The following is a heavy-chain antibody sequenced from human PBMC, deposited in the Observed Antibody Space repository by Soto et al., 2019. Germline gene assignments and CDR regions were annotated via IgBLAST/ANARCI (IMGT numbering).Heavy chain of an antibody. V-gene: IGHV3-30*18. J-gene: IGHJ6*02. D-gene: IGHD3-16*01. CDR3: AKDLSQGVHYYYYGMDV. Sequence: PVGSLRLSCAASGFTFSSYGMHWVRQAPGKGLEWVAVISYDGSNKYYADSVKVLFTISRDNSKNTLYLQMNSLRAEDTAVYYCAKDLSQGVHYYYYGMDVWGQGTTVTVSS. CDR1: GFTFSSYG. CDR2: ISYDGSNK.